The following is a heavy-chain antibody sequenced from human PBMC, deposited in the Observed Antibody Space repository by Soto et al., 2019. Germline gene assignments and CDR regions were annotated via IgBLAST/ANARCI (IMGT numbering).Heavy chain of an antibody. CDR3: ARQIAAAGTYYYYGMDV. V-gene: IGHV1-69*12. Sequence: QVQLVQSGAEVKKPGSSVKVSCKASGGTFSSYAISWVRQAPGQGLDWMGGIIPIFGTANYAQKFQGRVTITADESTSTAYMELSSLRSEDTAVYYCARQIAAAGTYYYYGMDVWGQGTTVTVSS. CDR1: GGTFSSYA. CDR2: IIPIFGTA. D-gene: IGHD6-13*01. J-gene: IGHJ6*02.